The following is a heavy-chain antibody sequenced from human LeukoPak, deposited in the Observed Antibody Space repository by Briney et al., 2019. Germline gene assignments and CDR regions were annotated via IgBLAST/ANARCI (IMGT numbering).Heavy chain of an antibody. CDR1: GGSISSSSYY. CDR3: ARFDYYDSSGYYAYYFDY. J-gene: IGHJ4*02. CDR2: IYYSGST. V-gene: IGHV4-39*01. Sequence: SETLSLTCTVSGGSISSSSYYWGWIRQPPGKGLEWIGSIYYSGSTYYNPSPKRRVTISVDTSKNQFSLKLSPVTAADTAVYYCARFDYYDSSGYYAYYFDYWGQGTLVTVSS. D-gene: IGHD3-22*01.